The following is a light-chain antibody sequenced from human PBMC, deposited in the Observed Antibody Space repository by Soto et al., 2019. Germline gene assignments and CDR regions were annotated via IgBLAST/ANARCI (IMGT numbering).Light chain of an antibody. CDR2: DAS. V-gene: IGKV3-11*01. CDR1: QSVSSY. CDR3: QQRSNWPPT. J-gene: IGKJ5*01. Sequence: IVLTQSPATLSLSPGERATLSCRASQSVSSYLAWYQQKPGQAPRLLIYDASNRATGIPARFSGSGSGTDFTLTISRLEPEDFAVYYCQQRSNWPPTFGQGTRLEIK.